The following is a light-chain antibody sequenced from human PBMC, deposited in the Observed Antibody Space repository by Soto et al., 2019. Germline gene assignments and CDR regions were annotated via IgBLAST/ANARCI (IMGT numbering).Light chain of an antibody. CDR1: QDISNY. Sequence: DLQMTQSPSSLSASVGDRVTITCRASQDISNYLNWYQQRPGKAPKLLIYDASNLERGVPSRFSGTRSGTHFTFAITSLQPEDVATYYCQQSDSLPFTFGQGTRLEI. V-gene: IGKV1-33*01. J-gene: IGKJ5*01. CDR3: QQSDSLPFT. CDR2: DAS.